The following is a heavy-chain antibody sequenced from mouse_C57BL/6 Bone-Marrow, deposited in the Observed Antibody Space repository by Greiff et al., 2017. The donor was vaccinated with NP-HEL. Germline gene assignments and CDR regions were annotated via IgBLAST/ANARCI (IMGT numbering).Heavy chain of an antibody. V-gene: IGHV1-26*01. J-gene: IGHJ4*01. Sequence: EVQLQQSGPELVKPGASVKISCKASGYTFTDYYMNWVKQSHGKSLEWIGDINPNNGGTSYNQKFKGKATLTVDKSSSTAYMELRSLTSEDSAVYYCARETEDAMDYWGQGTSVTVSS. CDR2: INPNNGGT. CDR1: GYTFTDYY. CDR3: ARETEDAMDY.